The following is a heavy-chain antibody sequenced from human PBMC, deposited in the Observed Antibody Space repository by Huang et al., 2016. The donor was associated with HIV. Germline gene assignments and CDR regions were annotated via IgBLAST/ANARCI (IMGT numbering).Heavy chain of an antibody. J-gene: IGHJ5*02. CDR2: INPSGDTT. CDR1: GYTFTSYY. Sequence: QVQLVQSGAEVRKPGASVMISCKTSGYTFTSYYIHWVRQAPGQGLEWMGRINPSGDTTNYAKNCQGRPTMTRDTSTSTVYMELSSLRSEDTAVYYCARDSIPLPTRARSTSWSGGWFDPWGQGTLVTVSS. CDR3: ARDSIPLPTRARSTSWSGGWFDP. D-gene: IGHD2-2*01. V-gene: IGHV1-46*01.